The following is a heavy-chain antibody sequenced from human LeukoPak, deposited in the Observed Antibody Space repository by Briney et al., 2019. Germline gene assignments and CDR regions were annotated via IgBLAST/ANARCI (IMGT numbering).Heavy chain of an antibody. J-gene: IGHJ4*02. Sequence: GESLRLSCAASGFTFSRYWIHWVRQAPGKGLEWVSRINPDGSTTTYADSVKGRFTISRDNAKKSLYLQMNSLRAEDTALYYCAKDPSYSSSPGGYFDYWGQGTLVTVSS. CDR3: AKDPSYSSSPGGYFDY. CDR2: INPDGSTT. V-gene: IGHV3-74*01. D-gene: IGHD6-13*01. CDR1: GFTFSRYW.